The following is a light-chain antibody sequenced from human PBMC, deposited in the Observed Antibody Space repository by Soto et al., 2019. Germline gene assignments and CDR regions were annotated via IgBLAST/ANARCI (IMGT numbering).Light chain of an antibody. V-gene: IGKV1-33*01. CDR2: DAY. CDR3: QQYYSYST. J-gene: IGKJ1*01. CDR1: HDIGNS. Sequence: DIQMTQSPPSLSASVGDRVTITCQASHDIGNSLNWYQHKPGKAPKLVIYDAYNLETGVPSTFSGSGFGTEFALTISSLQPDDFATYYCQQYYSYSTFGQGTKVDIK.